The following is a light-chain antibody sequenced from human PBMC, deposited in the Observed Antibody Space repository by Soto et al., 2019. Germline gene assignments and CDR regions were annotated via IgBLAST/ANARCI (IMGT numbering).Light chain of an antibody. CDR3: SSYTISNTLPFV. J-gene: IGLJ1*01. V-gene: IGLV2-14*01. CDR2: EVT. Sequence: QSVRTQPASVSGSPGQSITISCTGTRRDVGGYNYVSWYQQYPGKSPKLLIYEVTHRPSGVSNRSSGSKSGNTASLTISGLQAEDEADYYCSSYTISNTLPFVFGTGTKVTVL. CDR1: RRDVGGYNY.